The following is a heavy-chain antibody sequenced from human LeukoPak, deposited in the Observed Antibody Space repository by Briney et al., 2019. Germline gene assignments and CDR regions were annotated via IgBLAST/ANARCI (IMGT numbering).Heavy chain of an antibody. V-gene: IGHV3-74*01. CDR1: GFTFSSYW. Sequence: GSLRLSCAASGFTFSSYWMHWVRQAPGKGLVWVSHIDSDGSSTSYADSVKGRFTISRDNAKNTLYLQMNSLRAEDTAVYYCARDRDCSGGSCYSGLPHPVENWFDSWGQGTLVTVSS. CDR2: IDSDGSST. J-gene: IGHJ5*01. CDR3: ARDRDCSGGSCYSGLPHPVENWFDS. D-gene: IGHD2-15*01.